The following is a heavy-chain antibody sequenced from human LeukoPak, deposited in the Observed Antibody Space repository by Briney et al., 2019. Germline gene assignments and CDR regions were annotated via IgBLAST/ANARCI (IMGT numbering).Heavy chain of an antibody. V-gene: IGHV3-7*05. D-gene: IGHD7-27*01. CDR3: ARTPADWGYFDY. CDR1: GFTFRTYW. CDR2: MYRDGSEK. J-gene: IGHJ4*02. Sequence: GGSLRLSCAASGFTFRTYWMNWVRQAPGKGLEWVANMYRDGSEKYYVDSVKGRFTISRDNAKNSLYLQMNSLRAEDTAVYYCARTPADWGYFDYWGQGTLVTVSS.